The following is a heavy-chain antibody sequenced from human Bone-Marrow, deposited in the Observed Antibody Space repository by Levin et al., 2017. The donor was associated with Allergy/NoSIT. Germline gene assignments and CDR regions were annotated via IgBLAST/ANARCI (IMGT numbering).Heavy chain of an antibody. V-gene: IGHV3-23*01. CDR2: ISGGGGRP. J-gene: IGHJ4*02. CDR3: AKDLGKWDYIYY. Sequence: GGSLRLSCAASGFTFSNYAMSWVRQAPGQGLEWVAAISGGGGRPGYAGSVKGRFTISRDNSKNTLYLQMNSLRAEDTAVYYCAKDLGKWDYIYYWGQGTVVTVSS. D-gene: IGHD3-16*01. CDR1: GFTFSNYA.